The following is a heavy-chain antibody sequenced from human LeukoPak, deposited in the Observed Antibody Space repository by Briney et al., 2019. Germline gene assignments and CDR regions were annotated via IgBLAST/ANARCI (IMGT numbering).Heavy chain of an antibody. V-gene: IGHV4-30-4*01. Sequence: RSETLSLTCTVSGGSISSGDYYWSWIRQPPGKGLEWIGDIYYSGSTYYNPSLKSRVTISVDTSKNHFSLKLSSVTVADTAVYYCASAPIRGWYGKNYYFDYWGQGTLVTVSS. CDR1: GGSISSGDYY. CDR2: IYYSGST. J-gene: IGHJ4*02. D-gene: IGHD6-19*01. CDR3: ASAPIRGWYGKNYYFDY.